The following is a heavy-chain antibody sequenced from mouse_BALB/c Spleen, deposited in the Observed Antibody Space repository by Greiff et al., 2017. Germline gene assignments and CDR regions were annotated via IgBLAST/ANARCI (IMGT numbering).Heavy chain of an antibody. Sequence: EVKLMESGGGLVKPGGSLKLSCAASEFTFSSYAMSWVRQTPEKRLEWVASISSGGSTYYPDSVKGRFTLSRDNARNILYLQMSSLRSEDTAMYYCARYTITTAWFAYWGQGTLVTVSA. J-gene: IGHJ3*01. V-gene: IGHV5-6-5*01. CDR2: ISSGGST. CDR3: ARYTITTAWFAY. CDR1: EFTFSSYA. D-gene: IGHD2-4*01.